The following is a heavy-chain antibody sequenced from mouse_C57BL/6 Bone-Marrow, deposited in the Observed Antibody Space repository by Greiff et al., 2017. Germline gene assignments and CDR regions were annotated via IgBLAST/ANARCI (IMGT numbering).Heavy chain of an antibody. J-gene: IGHJ1*03. CDR3: TTSHWYFDV. V-gene: IGHV1-69*01. CDR2: IDPSDSYT. Sequence: QVQLQQPGAELVMPGASVKLSCKASGYTFTSYWMHWVKQRPGQGLEWIGEIDPSDSYTNYNQKFKGKSTLTVDKSSSTAYMQLSSLTSEDTAVYYCTTSHWYFDVWGTGTTVTVSS. CDR1: GYTFTSYW. D-gene: IGHD1-1*01.